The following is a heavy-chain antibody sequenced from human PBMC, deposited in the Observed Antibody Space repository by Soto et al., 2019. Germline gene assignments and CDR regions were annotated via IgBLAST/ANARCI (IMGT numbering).Heavy chain of an antibody. V-gene: IGHV3-48*01. D-gene: IGHD4-17*01. CDR1: GFIFSSYS. J-gene: IGHJ4*02. Sequence: EVQLVESGGGLVQPGGSLRLSCAASGFIFSSYSINWVRQAPGKGLEWVSYISSSGSTIYYADSVKGRFTISIDNGENSLFLQMTSLSAEDTDLYYCAREPLYGDCGFDYWGQGTLVTVSS. CDR2: ISSSGSTI. CDR3: AREPLYGDCGFDY.